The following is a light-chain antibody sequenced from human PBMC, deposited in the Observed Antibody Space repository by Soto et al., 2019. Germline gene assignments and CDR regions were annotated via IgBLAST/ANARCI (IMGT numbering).Light chain of an antibody. CDR1: QSVSSY. V-gene: IGKV3-11*01. CDR3: QQRTNWPWT. J-gene: IGKJ1*01. Sequence: EIVLTQSPATLSLSPGERATLSCRASQSVSSYLAWYQQKLGQAPRLLIYDASNRATGFPARFSGSGSGTDFTLTITSLEPEDFAVYYCQQRTNWPWTFGQGTKVDIK. CDR2: DAS.